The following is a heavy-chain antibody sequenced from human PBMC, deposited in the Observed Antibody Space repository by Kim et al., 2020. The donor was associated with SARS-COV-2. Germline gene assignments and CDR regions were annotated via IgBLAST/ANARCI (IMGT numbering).Heavy chain of an antibody. CDR1: GYTFTSYG. V-gene: IGHV1-18*04. J-gene: IGHJ4*02. Sequence: ASVKVSCKASGYTFTSYGISWVRQAPGQGLEWMGWISAYNGNTNYAQKLQGRVTMTTDTSTTTAYMELRSLRSDDTAVYYCAVVGAAAGTYSQAHFDYWGQGTLVTVSS. D-gene: IGHD6-13*01. CDR3: AVVGAAAGTYSQAHFDY. CDR2: ISAYNGNT.